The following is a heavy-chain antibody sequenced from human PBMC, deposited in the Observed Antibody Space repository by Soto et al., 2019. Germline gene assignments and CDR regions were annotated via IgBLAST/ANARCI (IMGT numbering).Heavy chain of an antibody. CDR2: VSGSGGST. D-gene: IGHD2-15*01. CDR1: GFTLGTYV. Sequence: EVQLLESGGGLVQPGGSLRLSCAASGFTLGTYVMTWVRQAPGKGLEWVSAVSGSGGSTNYADPVKGRSTISRDNAKNTLYLHLNSLRVQDTAVYYCAKDLKGGFCRGCTFYSFDFWGQGTLVTVPS. V-gene: IGHV3-23*01. CDR3: AKDLKGGFCRGCTFYSFDF. J-gene: IGHJ4*02.